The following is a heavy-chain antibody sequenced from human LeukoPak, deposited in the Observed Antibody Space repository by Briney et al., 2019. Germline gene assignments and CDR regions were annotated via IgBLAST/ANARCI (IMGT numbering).Heavy chain of an antibody. J-gene: IGHJ6*03. V-gene: IGHV3-21*01. CDR3: ARDPYSGNYGAYYYYYMDV. D-gene: IGHD1-26*01. CDR1: TLIFGDYS. CDR2: ISSDSRHI. Sequence: GGSLRLSCSASTLIFGDYSVNWVRQAPGKGLEWVSSISSDSRHIYYADSVKGRFTISRDNAKNSLYLQMDSLRPEDTAVYYCARDPYSGNYGAYYYYYMDVWGKGTTVTISS.